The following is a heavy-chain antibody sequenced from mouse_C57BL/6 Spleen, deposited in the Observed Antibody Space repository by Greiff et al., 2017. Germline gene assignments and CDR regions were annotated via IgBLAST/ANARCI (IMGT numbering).Heavy chain of an antibody. CDR1: GYSFTDYN. CDR3: ARSGRWLHYFDY. J-gene: IGHJ2*01. Sequence: VHVKQSGPELVKPGASVKISCKASGYSFTDYNMNWVKQSNGKSLEWIGVINPNYGTTSYNQKFKGKATLTVDQSSSTAYMQLNSLTSEDSAVYYCARSGRWLHYFDYWGQGTTLTVSS. V-gene: IGHV1-39*01. CDR2: INPNYGTT. D-gene: IGHD2-3*01.